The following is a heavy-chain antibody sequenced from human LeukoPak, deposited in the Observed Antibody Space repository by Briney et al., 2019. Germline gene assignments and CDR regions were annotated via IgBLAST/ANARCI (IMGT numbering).Heavy chain of an antibody. CDR2: IYHSGST. Sequence: SETLSLTCTVSGYPISSGYYWGWIRQPPGKGLEWIGSIYHSGSTYYNPSLKSRVTISVDTSKNQFSLKLSSVTAADTAVYYCARGLDYYGSGSRNRYNWFDPWGQGTLVTVSS. J-gene: IGHJ5*02. CDR3: ARGLDYYGSGSRNRYNWFDP. V-gene: IGHV4-38-2*02. D-gene: IGHD3-10*01. CDR1: GYPISSGYY.